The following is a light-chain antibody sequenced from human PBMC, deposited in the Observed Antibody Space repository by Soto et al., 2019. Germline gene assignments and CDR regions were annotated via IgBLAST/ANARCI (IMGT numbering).Light chain of an antibody. CDR2: DAS. Sequence: EIMLTQSPATLSSSPGERATLSCRASQSVSSYLAWYQQKPGQAPRLLIYDASNRATGIPARFSGSGSGTDFTLTISSLEPEDFAVYYCQQRSNWPITFGQGTRLEIK. CDR1: QSVSSY. J-gene: IGKJ5*01. CDR3: QQRSNWPIT. V-gene: IGKV3-11*01.